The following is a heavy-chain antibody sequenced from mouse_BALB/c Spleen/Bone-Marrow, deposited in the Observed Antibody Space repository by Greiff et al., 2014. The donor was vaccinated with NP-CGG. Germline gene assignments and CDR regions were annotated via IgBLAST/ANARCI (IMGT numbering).Heavy chain of an antibody. CDR2: IDPANGNT. J-gene: IGHJ2*01. CDR1: GFNIKDTY. D-gene: IGHD1-1*01. V-gene: IGHV14-3*02. Sequence: LVESGAELVKPGASVKLSCTASGFNIKDTYMHWVKQRPEQGLERIGRIDPANGNTKYDPKFQGKATITADTSSNTAYLQLSSLTSEDTAVYYCAYGSSYDYFDYWGQGTTLTVSS. CDR3: AYGSSYDYFDY.